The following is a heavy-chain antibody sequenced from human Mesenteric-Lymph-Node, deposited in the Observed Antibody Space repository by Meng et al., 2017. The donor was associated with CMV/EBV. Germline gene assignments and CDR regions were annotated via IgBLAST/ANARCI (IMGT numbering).Heavy chain of an antibody. J-gene: IGHJ6*02. CDR2: MTNSDSQI. CDR3: ARAPTSYDILTGYFPNGLDV. V-gene: IGHV3-21*03. D-gene: IGHD3-9*01. Sequence: GESLKISCAASGFTFSSYAMSWVRQAPGKGLEWVASMTNSDSQIYYADSVKGRFTISRDNAKNSVYLQMNSLRAEDTAVYYCARAPTSYDILTGYFPNGLDVWGQGTTVTVSS. CDR1: GFTFSSYA.